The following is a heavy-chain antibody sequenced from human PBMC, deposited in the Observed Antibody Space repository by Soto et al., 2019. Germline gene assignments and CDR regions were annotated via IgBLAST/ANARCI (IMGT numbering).Heavy chain of an antibody. V-gene: IGHV3-23*01. J-gene: IGHJ5*02. CDR3: ANLPRGVVARGKNWFDP. Sequence: GGSLRLSCAASGFTFSSYSMSWVRQAPGKGLEWVSAISGSGGSTYYADSVKGRFTISRDNSKNTLYLQMNSLRAEDTAVYYCANLPRGVVARGKNWFDPWGQGNLVTVSS. CDR2: ISGSGGST. CDR1: GFTFSSYS. D-gene: IGHD2-21*01.